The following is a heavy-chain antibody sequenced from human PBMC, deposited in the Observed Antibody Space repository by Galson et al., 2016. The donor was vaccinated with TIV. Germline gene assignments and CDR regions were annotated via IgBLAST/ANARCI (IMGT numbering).Heavy chain of an antibody. Sequence: SLRLSCAASGFTFSSYWMHWVRHAPGKGLVWVSRINSDGSSTTYADSLKGRFTVSRDNAKNTLYLQMHSLRAEDTAVYYCARPSHYYDISSYYPLDYWGRGSLVTVSS. V-gene: IGHV3-74*01. CDR1: GFTFSSYW. CDR2: INSDGSST. J-gene: IGHJ4*02. CDR3: ARPSHYYDISSYYPLDY. D-gene: IGHD3-22*01.